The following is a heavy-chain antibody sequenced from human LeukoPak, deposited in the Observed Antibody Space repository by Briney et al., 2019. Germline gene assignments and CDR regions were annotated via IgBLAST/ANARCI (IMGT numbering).Heavy chain of an antibody. CDR3: AREPPRITMIVVVREYYFDY. Sequence: SSETLSLTCTVSGGSISSYYWSWIRQPPGKGLEWIGEINHSGSTNYNPSLKSRVTISVDTSKNQFSLKLSSVTAADTAVYYCAREPPRITMIVVVREYYFDYWGQGTLVTVSS. V-gene: IGHV4-34*01. CDR1: GGSISSYY. J-gene: IGHJ4*02. CDR2: INHSGST. D-gene: IGHD3-22*01.